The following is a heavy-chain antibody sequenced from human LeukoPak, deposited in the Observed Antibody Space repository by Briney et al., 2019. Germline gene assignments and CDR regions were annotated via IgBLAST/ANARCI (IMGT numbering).Heavy chain of an antibody. CDR3: ARHGAVSYYDFWSGYNYYFDY. D-gene: IGHD3-3*01. CDR2: IYYSRST. Sequence: SETLSLTCTVSGGSISSSSYYWGWIRQPPGKGLEWIGSIYYSRSTYYNPSLKSRVTISVDTSKNQFSLKLSSVTAADTAVYYCARHGAVSYYDFWSGYNYYFDYWGQGTLVTVSS. CDR1: GGSISSSSYY. J-gene: IGHJ4*02. V-gene: IGHV4-39*01.